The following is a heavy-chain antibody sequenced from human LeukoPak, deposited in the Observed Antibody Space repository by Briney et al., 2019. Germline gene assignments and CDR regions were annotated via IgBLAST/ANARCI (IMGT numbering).Heavy chain of an antibody. V-gene: IGHV4-39*07. D-gene: IGHD1-14*01. CDR3: ARDDRNEVTLFDY. Sequence: SETLSLTCTVSGGSISSSSYYWGWIRQPPGKGLEWIGSIYYSGSTYYNPSLKSRVTISVDTPKNQFSLKLSSVTAADTAVYHCARDDRNEVTLFDYWGQGTLVTVSS. J-gene: IGHJ4*02. CDR2: IYYSGST. CDR1: GGSISSSSYY.